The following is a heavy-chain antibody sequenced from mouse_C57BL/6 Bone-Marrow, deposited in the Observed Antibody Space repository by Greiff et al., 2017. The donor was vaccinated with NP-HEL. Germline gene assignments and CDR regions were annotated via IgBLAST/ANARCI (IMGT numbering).Heavy chain of an antibody. CDR3: ASYEFYGMDY. CDR2: IDPSDSYT. D-gene: IGHD2-12*01. CDR1: GYTFTSYW. Sequence: VQLQQPGAELVMPGASVKLSCKASGYTFTSYWMHWVKQRPGQGLEWIGEIDPSDSYTNYNQKFKGKSTVTVDKSSSTAYMQLSSLTSEDSAVYYCASYEFYGMDYWGQGTAVTVSA. V-gene: IGHV1-69*01. J-gene: IGHJ4*01.